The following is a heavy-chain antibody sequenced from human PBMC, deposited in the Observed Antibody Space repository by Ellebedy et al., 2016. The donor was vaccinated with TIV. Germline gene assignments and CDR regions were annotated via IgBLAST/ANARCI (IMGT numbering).Heavy chain of an antibody. D-gene: IGHD3-10*01. CDR3: VRVFYGSGSSLKH. J-gene: IGHJ1*01. CDR2: NTSDGRDA. Sequence: GESLKISCVGSGFIFSSYWMHWVRQAPGKGLEWVSGNTSDGRDATHADPVKSRFTISRDNTKNTLYLQMNRRRTEDTALYYCVRVFYGSGSSLKHWGPGTLVSVSS. V-gene: IGHV3-74*01. CDR1: GFIFSSYW.